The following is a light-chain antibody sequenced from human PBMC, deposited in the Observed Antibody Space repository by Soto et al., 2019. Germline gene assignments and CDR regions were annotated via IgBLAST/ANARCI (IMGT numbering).Light chain of an antibody. CDR1: QSVSSAY. V-gene: IGKV3-20*01. Sequence: EIVLTQSPGTLSLSPGERATLSCRANQSVSSAYLAWYQQKPGQAPRLLISGASIRATGIPERFSGSGSGTDFTLTISRLEPEASAVYYCQQYGSSPPYTFGQGTKLEIK. J-gene: IGKJ2*01. CDR3: QQYGSSPPYT. CDR2: GAS.